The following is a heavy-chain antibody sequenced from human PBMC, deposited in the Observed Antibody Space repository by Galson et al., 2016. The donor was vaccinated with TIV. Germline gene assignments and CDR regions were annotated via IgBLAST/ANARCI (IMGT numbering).Heavy chain of an antibody. J-gene: IGHJ4*02. CDR2: IIPILGII. V-gene: IGHV1-69*10. D-gene: IGHD6-13*01. CDR1: GGTFINHA. CDR3: ARRSQLKVAAGFDF. Sequence: SVKVSCKASGGTFINHAFTWVRQAPGQGLEWMGGIIPILGIINYAQKFQGRVTISADKSTDTVYMELPSLGSDDTAVYFCARRSQLKVAAGFDFWGQGTLVTASS.